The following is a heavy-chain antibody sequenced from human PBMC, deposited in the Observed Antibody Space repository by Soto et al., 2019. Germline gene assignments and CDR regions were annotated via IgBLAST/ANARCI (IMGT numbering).Heavy chain of an antibody. CDR3: NSYPDFWGGHTPL. V-gene: IGHV3-15*07. D-gene: IGHD3-3*01. Sequence: EVQLVESGGGLVQPGGSRRLSCAASGFSITNTWMHWVRQAPGKGLEWVGRVQSKADGGTADYAAPVKGRFTVSSDDSKNTQYLQMNSLKMEDTAVYYCNSYPDFWGGHTPLWGQGTLVTVSS. J-gene: IGHJ4*02. CDR2: VQSKADGGTA. CDR1: GFSITNTW.